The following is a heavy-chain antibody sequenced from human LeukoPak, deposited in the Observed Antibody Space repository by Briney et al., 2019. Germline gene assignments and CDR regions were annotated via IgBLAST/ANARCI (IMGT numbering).Heavy chain of an antibody. V-gene: IGHV1-2*02. CDR1: EYTFSVYH. CDR2: INPDSGDT. D-gene: IGHD5-18*01. CDR3: ARVPDTAMVQFDY. J-gene: IGHJ4*02. Sequence: ASVKVSCKASEYTFSVYHIHWVRQAPGQGLEWMAWINPDSGDTNYAQKFQGRVTMTRDTSISTAYMELSRLRSDDTAVYYCARVPDTAMVQFDYWGQGTLVTVSS.